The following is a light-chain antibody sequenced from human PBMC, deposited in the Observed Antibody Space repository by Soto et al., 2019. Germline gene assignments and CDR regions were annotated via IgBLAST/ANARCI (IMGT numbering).Light chain of an antibody. CDR3: HRSYSPPP. V-gene: IGKV1-39*01. CDR1: QSISSY. CDR2: AAS. J-gene: IGKJ1*01. Sequence: DIQMTQSPSSLSASVGDRVTITCRASQSISSYLNWYQQKPGKAPKLLIYAASSLQSGVPSRFSGSGSVTYFPLPISRLHPDVFPTYYCHRSYSPPPFAQGTNVAIK.